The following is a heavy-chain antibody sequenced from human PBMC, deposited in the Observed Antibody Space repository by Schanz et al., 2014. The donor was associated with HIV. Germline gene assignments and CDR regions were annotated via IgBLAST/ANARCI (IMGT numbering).Heavy chain of an antibody. CDR3: ARGRSGYCSGGSCPYGRYYFDY. CDR2: INPNSGAT. D-gene: IGHD2-15*01. V-gene: IGHV1-2*02. Sequence: QVQLVQSGAEVKKPGASVKVSCKASGYTFSTYGISWVRQAPGQGLEWMGWINPNSGATNYAQKFQGRVTMTRDTSISTAYMELSRLRSDDTAVYYCARGRSGYCSGGSCPYGRYYFDYWGQGTLVTVSS. CDR1: GYTFSTYG. J-gene: IGHJ4*02.